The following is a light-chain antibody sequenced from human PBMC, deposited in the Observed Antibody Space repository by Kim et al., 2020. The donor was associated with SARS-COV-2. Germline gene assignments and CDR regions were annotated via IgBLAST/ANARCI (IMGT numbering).Light chain of an antibody. CDR1: DLRSFH. CDR2: GKN. Sequence: ASGQTVRITCQGDDLRSFHPAWCQQRTGQAPLLLLYGKNIQASGRPDRFSGSSSGSTYALSITGAQAEDDADYYCNSRDSSGENVVFAGGTKLTVL. V-gene: IGLV3-19*01. CDR3: NSRDSSGENVV. J-gene: IGLJ2*01.